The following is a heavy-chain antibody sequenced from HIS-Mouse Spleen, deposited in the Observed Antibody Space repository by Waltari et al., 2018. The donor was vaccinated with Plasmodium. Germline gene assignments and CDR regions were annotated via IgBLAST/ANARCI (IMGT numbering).Heavy chain of an antibody. J-gene: IGHJ4*02. CDR1: AASISSRGYY. Sequence: QVQLQESGPGLVKPSQTLSLTCTVSAASISSRGYYWSWIRQHPGKGLEWIGYIYYSGSTYYNPSLKSRVTISVDTSKNQFSLKLSSVTAADTAVYYCARSIAATVTFYFDYWGQGTLVTVSS. D-gene: IGHD6-13*01. V-gene: IGHV4-31*03. CDR2: IYYSGST. CDR3: ARSIAATVTFYFDY.